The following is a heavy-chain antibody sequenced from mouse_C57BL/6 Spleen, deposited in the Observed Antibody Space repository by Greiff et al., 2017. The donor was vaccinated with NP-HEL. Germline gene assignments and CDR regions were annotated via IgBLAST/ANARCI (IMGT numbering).Heavy chain of an antibody. CDR2: IYPGDGDT. D-gene: IGHD2-2*01. Sequence: VQLQQSGPELVKPGASVKISCKASGYAFSSSWMNWVKQRPGKGLEWIGRIYPGDGDTNYNGKFEGKATLTADKSSSTAYMQLSSLTSEDSAVYFCARTYGYDVAWFAYWGQGTLVTVSA. J-gene: IGHJ3*01. CDR3: ARTYGYDVAWFAY. V-gene: IGHV1-82*01. CDR1: GYAFSSSW.